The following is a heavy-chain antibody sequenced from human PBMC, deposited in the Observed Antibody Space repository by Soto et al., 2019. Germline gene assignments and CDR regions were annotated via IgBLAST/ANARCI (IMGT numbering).Heavy chain of an antibody. D-gene: IGHD3-16*01. CDR1: GGLLSSFA. V-gene: IGHV1-69*01. CDR2: IIPVFGTT. J-gene: IGHJ4*02. CDR3: ARGGGPYVWFNEF. Sequence: QEQLVQSGPEVKKPGSSGKVSCKDSGGLLSSFAISWVRQAPGEGLEWLGGIIPVFGTTNYAEKFQGRVTITADESTNTAYMELTSLTSGDTAIYYCARGGGPYVWFNEFWGQGTLVTVSS.